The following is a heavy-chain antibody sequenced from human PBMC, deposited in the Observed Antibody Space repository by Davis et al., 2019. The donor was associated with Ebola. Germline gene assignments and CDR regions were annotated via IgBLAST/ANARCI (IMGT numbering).Heavy chain of an antibody. J-gene: IGHJ5*02. CDR2: MNPNSGNT. Sequence: ASVKVSCKASGGTFSSYAISWVRQAPGQGLEWMGWMNPNSGNTGYAQKFQGRVTMTRSTSISTAYMELSSLRSEDTAVYYCARGPRIAARSSPTKNWFDPWGQGTLVTVSS. CDR3: ARGPRIAARSSPTKNWFDP. V-gene: IGHV1-8*02. D-gene: IGHD6-6*01. CDR1: GGTFSSYA.